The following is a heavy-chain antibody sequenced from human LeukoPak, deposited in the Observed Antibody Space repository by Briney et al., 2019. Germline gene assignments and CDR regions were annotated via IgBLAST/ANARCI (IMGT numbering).Heavy chain of an antibody. CDR3: ARGYYYDSSGYYLGY. CDR2: INHSGSP. D-gene: IGHD3-22*01. CDR1: GGSFSDYY. Sequence: SSETLSLTCAVSGGSFSDYYWTWIRQPPGKGLEWIGEINHSGSPNYNPSLKSRVTIFVDTSKSQFSLKLNSVTAADTAVYYCARGYYYDSSGYYLGYWGQGNLVTVSS. V-gene: IGHV4-34*01. J-gene: IGHJ4*02.